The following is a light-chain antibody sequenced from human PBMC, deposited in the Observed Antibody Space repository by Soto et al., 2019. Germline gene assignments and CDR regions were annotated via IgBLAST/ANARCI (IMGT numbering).Light chain of an antibody. Sequence: EMVMTQSPATLSVSPGERATLSCRASQSVSSNLAWYQQKPGQAPRLLIYGASTRDTGVPARFSGSGSGTECTLTISSLQSEDIAVYSCQHYNDWPWTFGQGTKVEIK. CDR1: QSVSSN. V-gene: IGKV3-15*01. J-gene: IGKJ1*01. CDR3: QHYNDWPWT. CDR2: GAS.